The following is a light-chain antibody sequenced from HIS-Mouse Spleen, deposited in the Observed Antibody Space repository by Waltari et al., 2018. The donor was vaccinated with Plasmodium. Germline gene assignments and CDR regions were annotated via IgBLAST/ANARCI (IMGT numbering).Light chain of an antibody. Sequence: DIQITPSPSSLSASVGDRVTINRQASQAISNYLNWSQQKPGKAPKHLIYDASNLETGVPSRFSGSGSGTDFTFTISSLQPEDIATYYCQQYDNLPCTFGQGTKLEIK. CDR3: QQYDNLPCT. J-gene: IGKJ2*02. CDR1: QAISNY. CDR2: DAS. V-gene: IGKV1-33*01.